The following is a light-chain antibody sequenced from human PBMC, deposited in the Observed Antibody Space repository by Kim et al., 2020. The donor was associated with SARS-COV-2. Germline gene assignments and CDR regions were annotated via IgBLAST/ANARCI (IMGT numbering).Light chain of an antibody. Sequence: ASVGDRVTITCRASQSISNYLNWYQQKPGKAPKLLIYAASSFQSGVPSRFSGTGSGTDFTLTISSLQPEDFATYYWQQSYSPPLTFGRGTRLEIK. CDR3: QQSYSPPLT. CDR2: AAS. V-gene: IGKV1-39*01. CDR1: QSISNY. J-gene: IGKJ5*01.